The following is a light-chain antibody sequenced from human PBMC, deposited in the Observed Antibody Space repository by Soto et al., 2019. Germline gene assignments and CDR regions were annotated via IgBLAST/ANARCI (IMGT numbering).Light chain of an antibody. CDR3: SSYTRSSTRV. CDR1: SSDVGGYNY. V-gene: IGLV2-14*01. Sequence: QSALTQPASVSRSPGQSITISCTGTSSDVGGYNYVSWHQQHPGKAPKVMIYEVSNRPSGVSNRFSGSKSGNTASLTISGLQAEDEADYYCSSYTRSSTRVFGGGTKLTVL. J-gene: IGLJ3*02. CDR2: EVS.